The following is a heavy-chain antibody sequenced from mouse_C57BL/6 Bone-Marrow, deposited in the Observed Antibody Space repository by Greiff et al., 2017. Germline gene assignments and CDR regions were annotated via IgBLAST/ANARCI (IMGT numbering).Heavy chain of an antibody. V-gene: IGHV1-82*01. CDR1: GYAFSSSW. J-gene: IGHJ2*01. CDR2: IYPGDGDT. CDR3: ACTTVVSFNY. D-gene: IGHD1-1*01. Sequence: QVQLQQSGPELVKPGASVKISCKASGYAFSSSWMNWVKQRPGKGLEWIGRIYPGDGDTNYNGKFKGKATLTADKSSSTAYMQLSSLTSDDSAVYFCACTTVVSFNYWGQGTTLTVSS.